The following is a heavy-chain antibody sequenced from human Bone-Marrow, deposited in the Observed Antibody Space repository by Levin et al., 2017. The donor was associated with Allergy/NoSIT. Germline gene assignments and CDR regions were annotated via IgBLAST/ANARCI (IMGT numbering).Heavy chain of an antibody. V-gene: IGHV3-66*04. Sequence: GESLKISCEASGFNVNYNYMTWVRQAPGEGLEWVSDIYSDGKTYYGDSVHGRFTISRDTSKNMLDLQMNSLRAEDTAVYYCVRHRQDYGGAFDIWGQGTMVTVSS. CDR2: IYSDGKT. CDR3: VRHRQDYGGAFDI. D-gene: IGHD4-17*01. CDR1: GFNVNYNY. J-gene: IGHJ3*02.